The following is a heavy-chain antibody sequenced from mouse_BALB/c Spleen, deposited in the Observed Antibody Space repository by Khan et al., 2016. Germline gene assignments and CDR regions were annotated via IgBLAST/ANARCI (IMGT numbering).Heavy chain of an antibody. CDR3: ARMGGNYHYYYAMDY. Sequence: QVTLKESGPGILQPSQTLSLTCSFSGFSLSTSGMGVGWIRQPSGKGLEWLAHIWWDDDKRYNPAPKSRLTISKDTSSNQVFLKIASVDTADTATYYCARMGGNYHYYYAMDYWGQGTSVTVSS. J-gene: IGHJ4*01. CDR1: GFSLSTSGMG. V-gene: IGHV8-8*01. CDR2: IWWDDDK. D-gene: IGHD2-1*01.